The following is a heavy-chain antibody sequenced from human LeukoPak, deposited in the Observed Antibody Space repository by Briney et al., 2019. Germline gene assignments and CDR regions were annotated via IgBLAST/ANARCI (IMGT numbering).Heavy chain of an antibody. D-gene: IGHD7-27*01. V-gene: IGHV4-38-2*02. J-gene: IGHJ5*02. CDR1: GYSISSGYY. Sequence: SETLSLTCTVSGYSISSGYYWGWIRQPPGKGLEWIGEINHSGSTNYNPSLKSRVTISVDTSKNQFSLKLSSVTAADTAVYYCARGWGSAWFDPWGQGTLVTVSS. CDR2: INHSGST. CDR3: ARGWGSAWFDP.